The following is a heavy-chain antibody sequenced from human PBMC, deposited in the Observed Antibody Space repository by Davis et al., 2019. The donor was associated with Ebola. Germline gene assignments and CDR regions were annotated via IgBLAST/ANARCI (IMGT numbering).Heavy chain of an antibody. V-gene: IGHV3-30*03. CDR1: GFTFSSYG. D-gene: IGHD3-22*01. Sequence: PGGSLRLSCAASGFTFSSYGMHWVRQAPGKGLEWVAVISYDGSNKYYADSVKGRFSISRDNSKNTLYLQMDSLRPEDTAMYYCARDRGDSSSDYWGQGTLVTVSS. J-gene: IGHJ4*02. CDR2: ISYDGSNK. CDR3: ARDRGDSSSDY.